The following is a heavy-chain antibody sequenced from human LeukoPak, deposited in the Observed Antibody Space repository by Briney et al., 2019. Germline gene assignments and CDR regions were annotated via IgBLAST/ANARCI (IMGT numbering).Heavy chain of an antibody. D-gene: IGHD5-18*01. CDR2: ISGSGGST. Sequence: GGSLRLSCAASGFTFSSYAMSWVRQAPGTGLELVSAISGSGGSTYYADSVKGRFTISRDNSKNTLYLQMNSLRAEDTAVYYCAKHVDTAMANWAGYYYGMDVWGQGTTVTVSS. J-gene: IGHJ6*02. CDR1: GFTFSSYA. V-gene: IGHV3-23*01. CDR3: AKHVDTAMANWAGYYYGMDV.